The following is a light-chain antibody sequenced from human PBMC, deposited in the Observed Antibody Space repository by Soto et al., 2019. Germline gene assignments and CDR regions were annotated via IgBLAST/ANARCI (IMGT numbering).Light chain of an antibody. CDR2: SAS. V-gene: IGKV3-15*01. Sequence: EIVMTQSPATLSVSPGERATLSYRASQRVSSDLAWYHQQPGQAPRLLIYSASTRPTGIPARFSGSGSGTEFTLTINSLQSEDFAVYYCQQYNNWPRTFGQGTKVDIK. CDR1: QRVSSD. CDR3: QQYNNWPRT. J-gene: IGKJ1*01.